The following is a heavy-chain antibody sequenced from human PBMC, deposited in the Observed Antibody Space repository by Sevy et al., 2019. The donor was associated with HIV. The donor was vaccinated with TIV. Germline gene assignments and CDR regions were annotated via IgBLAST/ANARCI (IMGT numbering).Heavy chain of an antibody. CDR1: GFTFNNYV. CDR3: ARGGYCGGDCYSGYFDL. D-gene: IGHD2-21*02. V-gene: IGHV3-21*01. J-gene: IGHJ2*01. CDR2: ISSSSSYI. Sequence: GGSLRLSCAASGFTFNNYVMNWVRQAPGKGLEWVSSISSSSSYIYYADSVKGRFTISRDNAKNSLYLQMNSLRAEDTAVYYCARGGYCGGDCYSGYFDLWGRGTLVTVSS.